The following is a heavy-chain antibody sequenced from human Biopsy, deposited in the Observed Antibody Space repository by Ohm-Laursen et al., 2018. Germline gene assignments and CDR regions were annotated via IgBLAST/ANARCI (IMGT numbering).Heavy chain of an antibody. V-gene: IGHV4-39*01. CDR3: ARDYETSGYYYVS. CDR1: GGSISNNNYY. CDR2: IIYRGST. D-gene: IGHD3-22*01. Sequence: SETLSLTCTVSGGSISNNNYYWGWIRQPPGKGLEWIGSIIYRGSTHYKPSIKRLVNISVDTSKNEFLLMHTSVTAADTAVYYCARDYETSGYYYVSWGQGTLVTVSS. J-gene: IGHJ5*02.